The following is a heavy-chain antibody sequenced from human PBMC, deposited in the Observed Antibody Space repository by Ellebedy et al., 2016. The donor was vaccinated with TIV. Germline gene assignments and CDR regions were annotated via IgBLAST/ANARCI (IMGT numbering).Heavy chain of an antibody. J-gene: IGHJ5*02. CDR2: LYKDGKS. V-gene: IGHV3-66*01. CDR3: ARDPGGGGDYGDNWFDP. CDR1: GITVSDYF. D-gene: IGHD4-17*01. Sequence: GESLKISCEASGITVSDYFMNWVRQAPGKGLEWVSVLYKDGKSNYTDSVNGRFTVSRDNSKNTLYLQMDSLRAEDTAVYYCARDPGGGGDYGDNWFDPWGRGTVATVSS.